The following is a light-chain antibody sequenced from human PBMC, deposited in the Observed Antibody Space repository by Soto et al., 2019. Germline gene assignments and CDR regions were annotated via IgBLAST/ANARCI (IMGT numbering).Light chain of an antibody. V-gene: IGKV3-15*01. J-gene: IGKJ4*01. CDR1: QSVSSN. CDR3: QQHNNWPLT. Sequence: ETVMTQSPATLSVSPGERVTLSCGASQSVSSNLAWYQQKPGQAPRLLIYRASTRATGIPARFSGSGSGTEFTLTISSLQSEDFAVYYCQQHNNWPLTFGGGTKVEIK. CDR2: RAS.